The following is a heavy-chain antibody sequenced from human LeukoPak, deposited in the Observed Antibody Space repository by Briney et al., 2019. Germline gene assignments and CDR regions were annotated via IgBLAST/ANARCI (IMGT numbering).Heavy chain of an antibody. CDR3: ARKSASGNYPLDY. Sequence: GGSLRLSCAASGFMFSSNGMSWVRQAPGKGLEWVSFISSGGNTDHSDSVKGRFTISRDNAKNTVFLQMSSLRAEDTALYYCARKSASGNYPLDYWGQGTLVTVSS. D-gene: IGHD3-10*01. V-gene: IGHV3-23*01. CDR2: ISSGGNT. J-gene: IGHJ4*02. CDR1: GFMFSSNG.